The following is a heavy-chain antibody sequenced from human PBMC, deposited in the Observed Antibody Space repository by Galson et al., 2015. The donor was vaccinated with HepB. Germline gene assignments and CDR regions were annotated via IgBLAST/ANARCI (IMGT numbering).Heavy chain of an antibody. CDR2: IYYTGTT. Sequence: GKGLEWIGSIYYTGTTHYSPSLKSRLSISVDTSKNQFSLKLNSVTAADSSVYFCARQGSSLSSGTGIDPWGQGTLVTVSS. D-gene: IGHD6-13*01. V-gene: IGHV4-39*01. CDR3: ARQGSSLSSGTGIDP. J-gene: IGHJ5*02.